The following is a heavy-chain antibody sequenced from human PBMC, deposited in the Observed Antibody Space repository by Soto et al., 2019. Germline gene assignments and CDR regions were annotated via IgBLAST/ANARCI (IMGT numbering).Heavy chain of an antibody. Sequence: GGSLRLSCAASGFTFSTYWMHWVRQAPGKGLVWVSHINIDGSSTSYADSVKGRFTISRDNAKNMLYLQMNSLRAEDTAVYYCAKSLFYGDYNWLDPWGQGTLVTVSS. CDR3: AKSLFYGDYNWLDP. D-gene: IGHD4-17*01. CDR2: INIDGSST. CDR1: GFTFSTYW. J-gene: IGHJ5*02. V-gene: IGHV3-74*01.